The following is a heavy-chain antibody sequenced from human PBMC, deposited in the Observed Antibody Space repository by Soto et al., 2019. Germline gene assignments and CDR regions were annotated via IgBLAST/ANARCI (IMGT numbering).Heavy chain of an antibody. CDR2: ISGSGGGK. CDR1: GFTFSTSA. D-gene: IGHD7-27*01. V-gene: IGHV3-23*01. CDR3: ERNWGIFDF. J-gene: IGHJ4*02. Sequence: EVPLLESGGGLVQPGGSLRLSCEASGFTFSTSAMSWVRQAPGKGLEWVSTISGSGGGKYYADSVNGRFTISGDNSKNTLCLQMNSLRAEDTAGYYCERNWGIFDFWGQGTLVTVS.